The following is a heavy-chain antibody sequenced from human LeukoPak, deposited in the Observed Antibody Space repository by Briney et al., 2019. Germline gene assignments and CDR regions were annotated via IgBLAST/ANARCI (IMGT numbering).Heavy chain of an antibody. J-gene: IGHJ4*02. CDR2: ICAYNGNT. V-gene: IGHV1-18*04. CDR1: GDTFTSYG. Sequence: ASVKVSCKASGDTFTSYGISWVRQAPGQGLEWMGWICAYNGNTNYAQKLQGRVTLTTDTSTSTAYMELRSLRSDDTAVYYCARDKPKRYCSSTSCYPLDYWGQGTLVTVSS. CDR3: ARDKPKRYCSSTSCYPLDY. D-gene: IGHD2-2*01.